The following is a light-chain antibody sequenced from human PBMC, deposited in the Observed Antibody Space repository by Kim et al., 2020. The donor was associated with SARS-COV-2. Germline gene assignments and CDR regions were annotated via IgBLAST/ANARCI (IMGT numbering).Light chain of an antibody. V-gene: IGLV2-11*01. CDR1: SSDVGGYNY. CDR3: CSYAGSYTEV. CDR2: DVS. J-gene: IGLJ2*01. Sequence: GQTVPISCTGTSSDVGGYNYGSWYQQHPGKAPKLMIYDVSKRPSGVPDRFSGSKSGNTASLTISGLQGEDEADYYCCSYAGSYTEVFGGGTQLTVL.